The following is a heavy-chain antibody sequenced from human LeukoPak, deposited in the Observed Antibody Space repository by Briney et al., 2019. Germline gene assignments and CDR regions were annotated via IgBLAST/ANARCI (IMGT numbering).Heavy chain of an antibody. V-gene: IGHV3-7*01. J-gene: IGHJ5*02. CDR2: INPDGSDK. CDR3: AKYRYGSGSYYDWFDP. Sequence: GGSLRLSCGASGFSFRTSWLNWVRQAPGKGLEWVASINPDGSDKYSVDSVKGRFTISRDNSKNTLYLQMNSLRAEDTAVYYCAKYRYGSGSYYDWFDPWGQGTLVTVSS. D-gene: IGHD3-10*01. CDR1: GFSFRTSW.